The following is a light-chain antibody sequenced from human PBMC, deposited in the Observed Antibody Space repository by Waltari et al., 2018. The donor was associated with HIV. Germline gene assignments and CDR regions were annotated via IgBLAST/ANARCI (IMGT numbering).Light chain of an antibody. CDR3: QSYDNSLSGLV. CDR2: RNN. CDR1: SSHIGAGYD. J-gene: IGLJ3*02. V-gene: IGLV1-40*01. Sequence: QSVLTQPPSVSGAPGQRVSISCTGSSSHIGAGYDVHWYQQLPGTAPKLLIYRNNNRPSGVPDRFSGSKSGTSASLAITGLQPEDEADYYCQSYDNSLSGLVFGGGTKLTVL.